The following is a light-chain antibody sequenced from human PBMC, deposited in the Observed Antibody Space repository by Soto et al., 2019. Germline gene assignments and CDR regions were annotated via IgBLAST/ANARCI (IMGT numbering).Light chain of an antibody. CDR1: SSNIGTNT. Sequence: QSVLTQPPSASGTPGQRVSISCSGGSSNIGTNTVNWYQHLPGTAPKLLIFSNDERPSGVPDRFSGSKSGTPASLAISGLQSDDEADYYCATWDDSLNGVVFGGGTKVTVL. V-gene: IGLV1-44*01. CDR2: SND. J-gene: IGLJ2*01. CDR3: ATWDDSLNGVV.